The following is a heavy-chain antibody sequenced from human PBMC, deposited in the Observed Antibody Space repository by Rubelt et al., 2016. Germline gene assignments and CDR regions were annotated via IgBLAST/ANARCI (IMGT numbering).Heavy chain of an antibody. Sequence: QVQLVQSGAEVKKPGASVKVSCKASGYTFTSYGISWVRQAPGQGLEWMGWISAYNGNTNYAQKLQGRGPMTTASSTSTAYMELRSLRSDDTAVYYCARDPTTRFTSTGWFDPWGQGTLVTVSS. J-gene: IGHJ5*02. CDR2: ISAYNGNT. D-gene: IGHD5-12*01. CDR3: ARDPTTRFTSTGWFDP. CDR1: GYTFTSYG. V-gene: IGHV1-18*01.